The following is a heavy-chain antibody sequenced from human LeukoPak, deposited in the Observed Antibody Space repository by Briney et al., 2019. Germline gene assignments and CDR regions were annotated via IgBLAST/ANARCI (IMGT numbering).Heavy chain of an antibody. CDR2: ISGSGGTT. CDR1: GFTFSSYA. J-gene: IGHJ4*02. V-gene: IGHV3-23*01. D-gene: IGHD5-18*01. CDR3: AKAIQPNYFDY. Sequence: GGSLRLSCAASGFTFSSYAMNWVRQAPGKGLEWVSAISGSGGTTYYPDSVKGRFTISRDNSKNTLYLQMNSLRAEDTAVYYCAKAIQPNYFDYWAQGTLVTVSS.